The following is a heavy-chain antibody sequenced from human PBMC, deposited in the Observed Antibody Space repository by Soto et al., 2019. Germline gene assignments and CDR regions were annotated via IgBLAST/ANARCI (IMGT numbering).Heavy chain of an antibody. D-gene: IGHD3-10*01. V-gene: IGHV4-59*01. CDR1: GVSISNYY. J-gene: IGHJ6*02. CDR2: ILYTGNT. Sequence: QVQLQESGPGLVKPSETLSLTCTVSGVSISNYYWSWIRQPPGKGLEWLGYILYTGNTNYNPSLKSRVTISVDTAKNQVSLELTSVTTADTAVYFCARAAYGSGNYSAPHYCSAMDVWGQGTTVTVSS. CDR3: ARAAYGSGNYSAPHYCSAMDV.